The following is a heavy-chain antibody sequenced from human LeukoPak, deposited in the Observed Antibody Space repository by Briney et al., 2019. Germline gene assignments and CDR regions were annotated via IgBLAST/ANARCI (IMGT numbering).Heavy chain of an antibody. CDR2: IYYSGST. CDR3: ARDWGKESRGSGRNAFDI. Sequence: SETLSLTCTVSSGSISSSNYYWGWIRQPPGKGLQWIGSIYYSGSTYYNPSLKSRVTISVDTSKNQFSLQLSSVTAADTAVYYCARDWGKESRGSGRNAFDIWGQGTMVTVSS. D-gene: IGHD3-10*01. CDR1: SGSISSSNYY. J-gene: IGHJ3*02. V-gene: IGHV4-39*07.